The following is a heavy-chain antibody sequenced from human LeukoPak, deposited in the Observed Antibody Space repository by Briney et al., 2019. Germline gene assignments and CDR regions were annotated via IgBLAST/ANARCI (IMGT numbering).Heavy chain of an antibody. J-gene: IGHJ3*02. CDR3: ARVFSGWIDAFDI. Sequence: ASVKVSCKASGYTFTGDYMHWVRQAPGQGLEWMGWISAYNGNTNYAQKLQGRVTMTTDTSTSTAYMELRSLRSDDTAVYYCARVFSGWIDAFDIWGQGTMVTVSS. D-gene: IGHD6-19*01. V-gene: IGHV1-18*04. CDR1: GYTFTGDY. CDR2: ISAYNGNT.